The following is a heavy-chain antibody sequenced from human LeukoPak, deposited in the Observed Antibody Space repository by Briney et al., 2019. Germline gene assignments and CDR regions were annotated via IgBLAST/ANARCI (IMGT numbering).Heavy chain of an antibody. CDR2: ISAYNGNT. Sequence: GASVKVSCKASGYTFTSYGISWVRRAPGQGLEGMGWISAYNGNTNYAQKLQGRVTMTTDTTTSTAYMELRSLRSDDTAVYYCARDSIHRIAAAGTDYWGQGTLVTVSS. D-gene: IGHD6-13*01. CDR1: GYTFTSYG. J-gene: IGHJ4*02. V-gene: IGHV1-18*01. CDR3: ARDSIHRIAAAGTDY.